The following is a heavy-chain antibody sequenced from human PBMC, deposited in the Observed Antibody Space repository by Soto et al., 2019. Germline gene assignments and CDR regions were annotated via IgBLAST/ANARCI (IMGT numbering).Heavy chain of an antibody. CDR1: GFRFNSYS. V-gene: IGHV3-21*02. J-gene: IGHJ4*02. CDR2: IDARSNYI. D-gene: IGHD1-26*01. Sequence: EVQLVESGGGLVKPGGSLRVSCEASGFRFNSYSMNWVRQAPQKGLEWVSLIDARSNYIYYADSVKGRFTISRDNARNSLYLQMDSLRVEDTAVYYCVREYEIAGATSAFEYWGQGTPVTVSS. CDR3: VREYEIAGATSAFEY.